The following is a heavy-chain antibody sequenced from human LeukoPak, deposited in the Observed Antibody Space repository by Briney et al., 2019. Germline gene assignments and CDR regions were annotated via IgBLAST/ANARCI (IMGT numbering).Heavy chain of an antibody. CDR1: GFTFSSNY. V-gene: IGHV3-53*01. Sequence: GGSLRLSCAASGFTFSSNYMSWVRQAPGKGLEWVSVIYSGGSTYYADSVKGRFTISRDNSKNTLYLQMNSLRAEDTAVYYCARGGSGWPFDYWGQGTLVTASS. J-gene: IGHJ4*02. CDR3: ARGGSGWPFDY. D-gene: IGHD6-19*01. CDR2: IYSGGST.